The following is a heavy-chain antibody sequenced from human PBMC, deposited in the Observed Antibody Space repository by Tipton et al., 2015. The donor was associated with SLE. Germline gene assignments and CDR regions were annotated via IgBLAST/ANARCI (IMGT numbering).Heavy chain of an antibody. CDR3: ARDDVDRLYDY. CDR1: GGSFSGYY. J-gene: IGHJ4*01. CDR2: INHSGST. Sequence: TLSLTCAVYGGSFSGYYWSWIRQPPGKGLEWIGEINHSGSTNYNPSLKSRVTISVDTSKNQFSLELRSMTAADTAVYFCARDDVDRLYDYWGRGIHVTVSS. D-gene: IGHD2-2*02. V-gene: IGHV4-34*01.